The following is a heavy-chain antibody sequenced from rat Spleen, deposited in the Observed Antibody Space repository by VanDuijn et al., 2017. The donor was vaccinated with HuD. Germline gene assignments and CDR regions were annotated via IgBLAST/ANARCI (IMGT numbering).Heavy chain of an antibody. Sequence: QVQLKESGPGLVQPSQTLSLTCTVSGFSLPSYHVSWVRQPPGKGLEWMGVIWGNGNTNYNSALKSRLSISRDTSKSQVFLKMNSLQAEDTAIYFCTRQGIRGTEHWGQGVMVTVSS. V-gene: IGHV2-13*01. CDR3: TRQGIRGTEH. J-gene: IGHJ2*01. CDR2: IWGNGNT. CDR1: GFSLPSYH. D-gene: IGHD4-3*01.